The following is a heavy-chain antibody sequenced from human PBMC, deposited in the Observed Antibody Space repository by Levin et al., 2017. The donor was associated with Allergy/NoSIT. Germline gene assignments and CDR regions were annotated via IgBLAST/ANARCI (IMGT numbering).Heavy chain of an antibody. J-gene: IGHJ5*02. V-gene: IGHV3-33*01. CDR1: GFTFSTYG. D-gene: IGHD2-2*01. CDR3: TRDVWGPECSSTGCANFVP. Sequence: GGSLRLSCAASGFTFSTYGFHWVRQAPGKGLEWVAVIWYDGSNKYYTDSVKGRFTLSRDNSKNTIYLQMNSLRAEDTAVYYCTRDVWGPECSSTGCANFVPRGQGTLVTVSA. CDR2: IWYDGSNK.